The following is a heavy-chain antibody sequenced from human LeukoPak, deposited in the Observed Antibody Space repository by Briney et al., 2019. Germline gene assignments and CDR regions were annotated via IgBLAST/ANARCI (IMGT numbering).Heavy chain of an antibody. CDR2: ISPKNAGT. J-gene: IGHJ4*02. D-gene: IGHD6-13*01. Sequence: GASVKVSCKASGYTFTGHYMHWVRQAPGQGLEWMGWISPKNAGTNFAQRFQGRVTMTRDTSISTVYMELSRLRSDDTALYYCARTLYIAAVPGGFDYWGQGTLVTVSS. V-gene: IGHV1-2*02. CDR1: GYTFTGHY. CDR3: ARTLYIAAVPGGFDY.